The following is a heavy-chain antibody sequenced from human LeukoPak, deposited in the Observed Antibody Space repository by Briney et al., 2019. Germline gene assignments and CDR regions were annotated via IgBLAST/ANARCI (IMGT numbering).Heavy chain of an antibody. CDR3: AKVWYCSSTSCSFFDY. CDR2: ISGSGGST. J-gene: IGHJ4*02. Sequence: PGGSLRLSCAASGFTFSSYAMSWVRQAPGRGLEWDSAISGSGGSTYYADSVKGRFTISRDNSKNTLYLQMNSLRAEDTAVYYCAKVWYCSSTSCSFFDYWGQGTLVTVSS. D-gene: IGHD2-2*01. V-gene: IGHV3-23*01. CDR1: GFTFSSYA.